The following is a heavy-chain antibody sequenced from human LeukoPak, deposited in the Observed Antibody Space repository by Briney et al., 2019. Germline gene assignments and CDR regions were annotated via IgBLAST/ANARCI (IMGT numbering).Heavy chain of an antibody. D-gene: IGHD1-26*01. CDR1: GFTFSSYA. Sequence: GGSLRLSCAASGFTFSSYAMSWVRQAPGKGLEWVSAISGSGGSTYYADSVKGRFTISRDNAKNSLYLQMNSLRAEDTAVYYCAKGGGSYFRFYFDYWGQGTLVTVSS. J-gene: IGHJ4*02. CDR3: AKGGGSYFRFYFDY. CDR2: ISGSGGST. V-gene: IGHV3-23*01.